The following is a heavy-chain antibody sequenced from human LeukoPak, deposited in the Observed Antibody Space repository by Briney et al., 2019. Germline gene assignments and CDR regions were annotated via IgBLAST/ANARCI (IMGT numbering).Heavy chain of an antibody. J-gene: IGHJ4*02. CDR2: IYYSGST. V-gene: IGHV4-39*01. Sequence: SETLSLTCTVSGGSISSSSYYWGWIRQPPGKGLEWIGSIYYSGSTYYNPSLKSRVTISVDTSKNQFSLKLSSVTAADTAVYYCARFWLAGTRWDYWGQGTLVTVSS. D-gene: IGHD6-19*01. CDR1: GGSISSSSYY. CDR3: ARFWLAGTRWDY.